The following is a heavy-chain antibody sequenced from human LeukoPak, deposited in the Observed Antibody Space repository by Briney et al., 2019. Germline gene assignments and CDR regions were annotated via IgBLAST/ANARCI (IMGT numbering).Heavy chain of an antibody. CDR2: INQDGSEK. J-gene: IGHJ4*02. Sequence: PGGSLRLXCAASGFTCRSHWMSWVRPAPGKGLESVANINQDGSEKYYVDSVKGRFTISRDNAKNSLFLQMNSLRAEDTAVYYCARPHYGSGSYYINPDFDYWGQGILVTVSS. CDR1: GFTCRSHW. V-gene: IGHV3-7*01. D-gene: IGHD3-10*01. CDR3: ARPHYGSGSYYINPDFDY.